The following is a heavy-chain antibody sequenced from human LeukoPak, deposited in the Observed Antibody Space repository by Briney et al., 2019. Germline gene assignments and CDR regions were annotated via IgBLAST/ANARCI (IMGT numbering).Heavy chain of an antibody. D-gene: IGHD2-15*01. CDR3: ARDLYPCSGGSCYSLRDAFDI. CDR1: GFTFSNYW. Sequence: GGSLRLSCAASGFTFSNYWMSWVRQAPGKGLEWVANIKQDRSEKYYVDSVKGRFTISRDNAKNSLYLQMNSLRAEDTAVYYCARDLYPCSGGSCYSLRDAFDIWGQGTMVTVSS. J-gene: IGHJ3*02. V-gene: IGHV3-7*01. CDR2: IKQDRSEK.